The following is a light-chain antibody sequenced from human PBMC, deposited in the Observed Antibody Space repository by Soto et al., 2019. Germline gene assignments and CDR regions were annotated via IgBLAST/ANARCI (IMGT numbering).Light chain of an antibody. Sequence: EIVLTQSPATLSLSPGGRATLSCRSSQNINSYLAWYQQKPGQAPRLLIYDAFNRATGIPARFSGSGSGTDFVLTISSLEPEDFGVYYCQQRNNWVTFGGGTKVDI. CDR3: QQRNNWVT. CDR1: QNINSY. CDR2: DAF. V-gene: IGKV3-11*01. J-gene: IGKJ4*01.